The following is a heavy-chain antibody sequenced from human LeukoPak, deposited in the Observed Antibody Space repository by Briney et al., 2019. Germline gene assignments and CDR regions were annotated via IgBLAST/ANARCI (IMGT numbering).Heavy chain of an antibody. D-gene: IGHD2-2*01. Sequence: ASVKVSCKASGYTFTSYGISWVRQAPGQGLEWMGWISAYNGNTNYAQKLQGRVTMTTDTSTSTAYMELRSLRSDDTAVYYCARVNPIICSSTSCYPLDAFDIWGQGTMVTVSS. CDR3: ARVNPIICSSTSCYPLDAFDI. V-gene: IGHV1-18*01. CDR2: ISAYNGNT. CDR1: GYTFTSYG. J-gene: IGHJ3*02.